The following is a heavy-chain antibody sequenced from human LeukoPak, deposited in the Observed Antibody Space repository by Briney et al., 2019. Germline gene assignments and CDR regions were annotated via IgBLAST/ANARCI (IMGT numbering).Heavy chain of an antibody. CDR1: GGSISSHY. D-gene: IGHD2-2*01. Sequence: PSETLSLACTVSGGSISSHYWSWIRQPPGKGLEWIGYIYYSGSTNYNPSLKSRVTISVDTSKNQFSLKLSSVTAADTAVYYCAREEVPARIDYWGQGTLVTVSS. CDR3: AREEVPARIDY. J-gene: IGHJ4*02. CDR2: IYYSGST. V-gene: IGHV4-59*11.